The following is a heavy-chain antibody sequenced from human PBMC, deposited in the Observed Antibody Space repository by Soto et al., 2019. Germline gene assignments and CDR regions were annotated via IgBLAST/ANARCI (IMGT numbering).Heavy chain of an antibody. CDR2: ISSSSSYI. CDR3: ARDESTGTGDDPFDY. CDR1: GFTFSSYS. D-gene: IGHD1-7*01. V-gene: IGHV3-21*01. Sequence: GGSLRLSCAASGFTFSSYSMNWVRQAPGKGLEWVSSISSSSSYIYYADSVKGRFTISRDNAKNSLYLQMNSLRAEDTAVYYCARDESTGTGDDPFDYWGQGTLVTVSS. J-gene: IGHJ4*02.